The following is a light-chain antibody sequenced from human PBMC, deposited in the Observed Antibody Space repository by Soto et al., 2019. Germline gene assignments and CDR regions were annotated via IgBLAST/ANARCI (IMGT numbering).Light chain of an antibody. CDR1: QSISSW. V-gene: IGKV1-5*01. CDR3: QQYNRYWT. J-gene: IGKJ1*01. Sequence: DIQMTQSPSTLSAYVGDRVTITCRASQSISSWLAWYQQKPGKAPKLLIYDASSLESGVPSRFSGSGSGTESTLYYSGLQPDDFATYYCQQYNRYWTFGRGTKVEIK. CDR2: DAS.